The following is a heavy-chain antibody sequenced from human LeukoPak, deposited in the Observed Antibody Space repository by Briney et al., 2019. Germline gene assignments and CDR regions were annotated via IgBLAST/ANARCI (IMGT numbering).Heavy chain of an antibody. CDR2: INPSGGST. CDR1: GYSFTSYW. D-gene: IGHD2-2*02. CDR3: ARGKYQLLYHLF. Sequence: ESLKISCKGSGYSFTSYWIGWVRRMPGKGLEWMGIINPSGGSTSYAQKFQGRVTMTRDMSTSTVYMGLSSLRSEDTAVYYCARGKYQLLYHLFWGQGTLVTVSS. V-gene: IGHV1-46*01. J-gene: IGHJ4*02.